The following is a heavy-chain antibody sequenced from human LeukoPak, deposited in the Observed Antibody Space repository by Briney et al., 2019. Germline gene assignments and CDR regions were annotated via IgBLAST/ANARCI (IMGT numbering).Heavy chain of an antibody. CDR3: AKENGYYYDSSVLLGY. CDR1: GFTINTYA. J-gene: IGHJ4*02. CDR2: ISGSGGST. D-gene: IGHD3-22*01. V-gene: IGHV3-23*01. Sequence: GGSLRLSCAASGFTINTYAMSWVRQAPGKGLEWVSAISGSGGSTYYADSVKGRFTISRDNSKNTLYLQMNSLRAEDTAVYYCAKENGYYYDSSVLLGYWGQGTLVTVSS.